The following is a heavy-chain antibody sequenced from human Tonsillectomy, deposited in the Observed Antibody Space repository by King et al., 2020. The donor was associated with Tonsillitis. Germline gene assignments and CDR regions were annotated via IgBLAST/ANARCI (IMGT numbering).Heavy chain of an antibody. J-gene: IGHJ2*01. D-gene: IGHD6-19*01. Sequence: VQLVESGGGVVQPGRSLRLSCAASGFTFSRYGMHWVRQSPGEGLEWVAVIGNEGSVTYYAESVKGRFTLSRDNSENTLYMQMNSLRVEGTAVYYCAKEIKQVAGDWYFDLWGRGTLVIVSS. CDR1: GFTFSRYG. CDR2: IGNEGSVT. CDR3: AKEIKQVAGDWYFDL. V-gene: IGHV3-30*18.